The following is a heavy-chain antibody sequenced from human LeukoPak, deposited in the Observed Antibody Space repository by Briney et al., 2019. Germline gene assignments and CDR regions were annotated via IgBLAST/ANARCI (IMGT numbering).Heavy chain of an antibody. CDR3: ARDVKYCSSTSCFPPDY. CDR2: INPNSGGT. CDR1: GYTFTGYY. J-gene: IGHJ4*02. D-gene: IGHD2-2*01. Sequence: GSVKVSCKASGYTFTGYYMDGVRQAPGQGREWMGWINPNSGGTNYAQKLQGRVTMTRDTSISTAYMELSRLRSDDTAVYYCARDVKYCSSTSCFPPDYWRQGPLVTVSS. V-gene: IGHV1-2*02.